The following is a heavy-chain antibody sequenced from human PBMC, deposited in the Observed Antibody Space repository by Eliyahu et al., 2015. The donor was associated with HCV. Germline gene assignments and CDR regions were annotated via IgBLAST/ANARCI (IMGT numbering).Heavy chain of an antibody. J-gene: IGHJ5*02. CDR3: ARIRPFDSRGYYSLDP. D-gene: IGHD3-22*01. CDR1: GFSLSSSGTC. V-gene: IGHV2-70*15. Sequence: QVTLRESGPALVKPTQTLTLTCNVSGFSLSSSGTCVSWIRRPPGKALEWLARIDWDEDEYYNTSLRARLTISKDTSKNQVVLTMTNMDPVDTATYYCARIRPFDSRGYYSLDPWGQGTLVTVSS. CDR2: IDWDEDE.